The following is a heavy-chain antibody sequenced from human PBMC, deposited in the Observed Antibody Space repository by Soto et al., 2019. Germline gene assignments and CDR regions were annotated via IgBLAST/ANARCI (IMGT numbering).Heavy chain of an antibody. CDR2: IYYSGSS. D-gene: IGHD3-9*01. J-gene: IGHJ3*02. CDR3: ARLYPFYDLLTGYQRYAFDI. V-gene: IGHV4-59*01. CDR1: GDSISSSY. Sequence: QVHLQESGPGLVKPSETLSLTCTVSGDSISSSYWNWIRQAPGKGLEWIGYIYYSGSSNFSPSLNSRVTISIDSSKDQFSLKLSSVTAADTAVYYCARLYPFYDLLTGYQRYAFDIWGQGTMVTVSS.